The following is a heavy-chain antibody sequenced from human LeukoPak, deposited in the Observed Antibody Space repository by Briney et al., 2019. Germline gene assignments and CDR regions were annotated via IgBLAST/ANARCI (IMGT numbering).Heavy chain of an antibody. Sequence: SETLSLTCTVSGGSLTNYYWNWIRQPPGKGLEWIAYIYYSGSTNYNPSLKSRVTISVDTSKNQFSLKLSSVTAADTAVYYCASGTYSSGDFDYWGQGTLVTVSS. CDR1: GGSLTNYY. CDR2: IYYSGST. D-gene: IGHD6-19*01. J-gene: IGHJ4*02. V-gene: IGHV4-59*01. CDR3: ASGTYSSGDFDY.